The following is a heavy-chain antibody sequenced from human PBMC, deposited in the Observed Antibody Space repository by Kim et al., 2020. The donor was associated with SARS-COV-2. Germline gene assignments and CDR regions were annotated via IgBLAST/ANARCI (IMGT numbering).Heavy chain of an antibody. CDR2: ISWNSASI. CDR3: AKDVTQKYYDSRIDS. D-gene: IGHD3-16*01. V-gene: IGHV3-9*01. J-gene: IGHJ5*01. Sequence: GGSLRLSCATSGFTFNDYAIHWVRQAPGKGLEWVSDISWNSASIGYANSVKGRFTISRDNSANTLFLQMNSLREEDTAFYYCAKDVTQKYYDSRIDSWGQGTLVTVSS. CDR1: GFTFNDYA.